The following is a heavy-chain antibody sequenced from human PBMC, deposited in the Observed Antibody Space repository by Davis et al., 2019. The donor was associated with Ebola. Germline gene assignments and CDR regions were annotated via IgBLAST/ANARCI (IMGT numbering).Heavy chain of an antibody. CDR2: IIPILGIA. D-gene: IGHD2-15*01. V-gene: IGHV1-69*02. Sequence: SVKVSCKASGGTFSSYTISWVRQAPGQGLEWMGRIIPILGIANYAQKFQGKVTITADESTRTAYMELSGLTSEDTAVYYCAHLGPQRYCSGGGCHGYLDYWGQGTLVIVSS. CDR1: GGTFSSYT. CDR3: AHLGPQRYCSGGGCHGYLDY. J-gene: IGHJ4*02.